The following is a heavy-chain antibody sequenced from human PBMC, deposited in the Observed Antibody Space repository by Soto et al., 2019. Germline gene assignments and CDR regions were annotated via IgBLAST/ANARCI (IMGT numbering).Heavy chain of an antibody. CDR3: ARVRRYYYYAMDV. V-gene: IGHV4-30-4*01. Sequence: QVQLQESGPGLVKPSQTLSLTCTVSGGSISSSDYYWSWIRQPPGKGLEWIGYMYYSGCPYSNPSLKSRVTISVDTSNNQFSLKLTSVTAADTAVYYCARVRRYYYYAMDVWGQGTTVTVSS. J-gene: IGHJ6*02. CDR2: MYYSGCP. CDR1: GGSISSSDYY.